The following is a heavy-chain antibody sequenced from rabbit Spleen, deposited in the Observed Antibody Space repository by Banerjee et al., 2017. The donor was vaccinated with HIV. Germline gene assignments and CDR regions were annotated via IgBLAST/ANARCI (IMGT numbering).Heavy chain of an antibody. CDR3: VRDQARMLDL. J-gene: IGHJ4*01. Sequence: EQLVESGGGLVQPGGSLKLSCKASGFAFNGYGMSWVRQAPGKGLEWIGYIDPIFGRTYYASWVNGRFTISSHNAQNTLYLQLNSLTAADTATYFCVRDQARMLDLWGPGT. V-gene: IGHV1S47*01. CDR1: GFAFNGYG. CDR2: IDPIFGRT.